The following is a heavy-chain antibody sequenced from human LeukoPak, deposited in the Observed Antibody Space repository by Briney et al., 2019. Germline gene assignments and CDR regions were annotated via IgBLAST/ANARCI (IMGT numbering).Heavy chain of an antibody. CDR3: ARRQSLNSSGYYAHDY. CDR2: INHSGST. J-gene: IGHJ4*02. CDR1: GGSFSGYY. V-gene: IGHV4-34*01. Sequence: PSETLSLTCAVYGGSFSGYYWSWIRQPPGKGLEWIAEINHSGSTNYNPSLKSRVTISVDTSKNQFSLKLSSVTAADTAVYYCARRQSLNSSGYYAHDYWGQGTLVTVSS. D-gene: IGHD3-22*01.